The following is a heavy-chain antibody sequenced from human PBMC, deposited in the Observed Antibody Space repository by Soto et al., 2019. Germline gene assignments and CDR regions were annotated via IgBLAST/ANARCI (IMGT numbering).Heavy chain of an antibody. CDR2: IRNGGDST. D-gene: IGHD1-1*01. Sequence: GGSLRLSCAASGFPFSSYGMSWVRQAPGKGLEWVSAIRNGGDSTYYADFVKGRFTVSRDNSKNTLYLQMNSLRAEDTALYYCAGALGEKGGNWNYPVYLDCWGQGTLVTVSS. J-gene: IGHJ4*02. CDR1: GFPFSSYG. V-gene: IGHV3-23*01. CDR3: AGALGEKGGNWNYPVYLDC.